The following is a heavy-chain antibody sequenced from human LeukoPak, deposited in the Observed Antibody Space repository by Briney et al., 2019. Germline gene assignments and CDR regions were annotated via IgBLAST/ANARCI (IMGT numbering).Heavy chain of an antibody. D-gene: IGHD3-16*01. J-gene: IGHJ4*02. Sequence: PSETLSLTCTVSGGSISSSTYSWGWIRHPPGKGLEWIGSIYYSGSSYYNPSLKSRITISVDTSKNQFSLKLTSVTAADTAVFYCASQGDSGEFDYWGQGTLVTVSS. CDR2: IYYSGSS. CDR3: ASQGDSGEFDY. CDR1: GGSISSSTYS. V-gene: IGHV4-39*01.